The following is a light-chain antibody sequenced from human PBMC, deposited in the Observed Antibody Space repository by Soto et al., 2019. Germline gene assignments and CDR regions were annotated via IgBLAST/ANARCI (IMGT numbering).Light chain of an antibody. V-gene: IGKV1-5*01. Sequence: DVQMTQSPSTLSASVGDSVTITCRASQSIAASLAWYQLKPGEAPKLLIYDVSNLESGVPSRFSGSGSGTEFSLTIRSPHPDDFATYYCQQYDYSRTFGQGTKVEIK. J-gene: IGKJ1*01. CDR2: DVS. CDR3: QQYDYSRT. CDR1: QSIAAS.